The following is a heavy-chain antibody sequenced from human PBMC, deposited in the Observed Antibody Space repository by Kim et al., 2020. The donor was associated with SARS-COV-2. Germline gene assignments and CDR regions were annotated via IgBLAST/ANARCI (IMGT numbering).Heavy chain of an antibody. CDR3: ARETMVRGVEFAHFDY. V-gene: IGHV7-4-1*02. CDR2: INTNTGNP. CDR1: GYTFTSYA. Sequence: ASVKVSCKASGYTFTSYAMNWVRQAPGQGLEWMGWINTNTGNPTYAQGFTGRFVFSLDTSVSTAYLQISSLKAEDTAVYYCARETMVRGVEFAHFDYWGQGTLVTVSS. J-gene: IGHJ4*02. D-gene: IGHD3-10*01.